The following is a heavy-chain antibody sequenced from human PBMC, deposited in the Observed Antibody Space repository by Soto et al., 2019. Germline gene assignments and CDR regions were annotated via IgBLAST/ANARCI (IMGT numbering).Heavy chain of an antibody. CDR2: ISAYNGNT. D-gene: IGHD3-3*01. CDR1: GYTFTSYG. Sequence: ASVKVSCKASGYTFTSYGISWVRQAPGQGLEWMGWISAYNGNTNYAQKLQGRVTMATDTSTSTAYMELRSLRSDDTAVYYCASGTYYDFWSGYYPDDYYYGMDVWGQGTTVTVSS. J-gene: IGHJ6*02. CDR3: ASGTYYDFWSGYYPDDYYYGMDV. V-gene: IGHV1-18*01.